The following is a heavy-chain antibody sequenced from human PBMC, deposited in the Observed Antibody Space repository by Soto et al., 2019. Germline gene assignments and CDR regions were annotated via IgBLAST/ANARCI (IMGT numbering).Heavy chain of an antibody. D-gene: IGHD3-10*01. V-gene: IGHV4-38-2*01. CDR3: ARWSRYYYASDH. J-gene: IGHJ4*02. CDR2: IYHSGST. CDR1: GYSISSGYY. Sequence: SETLSLTCAVSGYSISSGYYWGWVRQPPGKGLEWIGEIYHSGSTNYNPSLKSRVTISVDKSKNQFSLKLSSVTAADTAVYYCARWSRYYYASDHWGQGTPVTVSS.